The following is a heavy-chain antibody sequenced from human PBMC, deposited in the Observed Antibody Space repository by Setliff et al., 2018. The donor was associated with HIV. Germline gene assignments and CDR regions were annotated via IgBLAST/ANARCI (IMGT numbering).Heavy chain of an antibody. CDR1: GFTFNDYY. V-gene: IGHV3-11*05. CDR2: ISPTNTYT. CDR3: ARVPNYNDYVGDYYYMDV. D-gene: IGHD4-17*01. J-gene: IGHJ6*03. Sequence: GVLRLSCAASGFTFNDYYMSWVRQAPGKGLEWVSYISPTNTYTNYADSVKGRFAISRDNAKNSLYLHMNSLRADDTAVYYCARVPNYNDYVGDYYYMDVWGTGTTVTVSS.